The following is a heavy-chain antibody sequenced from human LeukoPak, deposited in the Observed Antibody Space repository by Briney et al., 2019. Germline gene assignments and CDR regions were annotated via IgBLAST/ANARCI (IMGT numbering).Heavy chain of an antibody. CDR2: IYSGGST. Sequence: GGSLRLSCAASGFTVSSNYMSWVRQAPGKGQEWVSVIYSGGSTYYADSVKGRFTISRDNSKNTLYLQMNSLRAEDTAVYYCAKGRGGLEPLFDYWGQGTLVTVSS. J-gene: IGHJ4*02. CDR3: AKGRGGLEPLFDY. CDR1: GFTVSSNY. V-gene: IGHV3-53*01. D-gene: IGHD1-1*01.